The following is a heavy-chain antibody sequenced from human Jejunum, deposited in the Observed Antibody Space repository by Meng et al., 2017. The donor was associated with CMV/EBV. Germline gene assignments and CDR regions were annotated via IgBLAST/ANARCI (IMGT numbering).Heavy chain of an antibody. CDR2: FYSSDTY. D-gene: IGHD1-26*01. CDR3: ARGPGASTREGFDY. CDR1: GGSVNNYY. V-gene: IGHV4-4*07. J-gene: IGHJ4*02. Sequence: QVQLQGSGQGLVNPSETLSLTCIVSGGSVNNYYWSWIRQSAGKGLEWIGRFYSSDTYNYHPSLDSRVTMSLDTSKNQFSLNLRSVTAADTATYYCARGPGASTREGFDYWGLGTLVTVSS.